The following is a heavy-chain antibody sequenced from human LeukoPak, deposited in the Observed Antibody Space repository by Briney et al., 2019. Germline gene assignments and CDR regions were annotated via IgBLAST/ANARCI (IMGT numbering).Heavy chain of an antibody. V-gene: IGHV4-4*02. D-gene: IGHD3-9*01. CDR3: ARDGVLRYFDWLFRGSAPEGNYYYYYGMDV. Sequence: SETLSLTCAVSGGSISSSNWWSWVREPPGKGLEWIGEIYHSGSTNYDPSLKSRVTISVDKSKNQFSLKLSSVTAADTAVYYCARDGVLRYFDWLFRGSAPEGNYYYYYGMDVWGKGTTVTVSS. CDR2: IYHSGST. CDR1: GGSISSSNW. J-gene: IGHJ6*04.